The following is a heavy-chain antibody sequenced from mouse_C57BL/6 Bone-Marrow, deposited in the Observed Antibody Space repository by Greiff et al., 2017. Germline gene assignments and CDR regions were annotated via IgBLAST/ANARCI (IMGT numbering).Heavy chain of an antibody. Sequence: QVQLQQSGAELVRPGSSVKLSCKASGYTFTSYWMHWVKQRPIQGLEWIGNIDPSDSETHYNQKFKDKATLTVDKSSSTAYMQLSSLPSEDSAVYYCARRGYDVPYAMDYWGQGTSVTVSS. CDR1: GYTFTSYW. D-gene: IGHD2-3*01. V-gene: IGHV1-52*01. CDR3: ARRGYDVPYAMDY. J-gene: IGHJ4*01. CDR2: IDPSDSET.